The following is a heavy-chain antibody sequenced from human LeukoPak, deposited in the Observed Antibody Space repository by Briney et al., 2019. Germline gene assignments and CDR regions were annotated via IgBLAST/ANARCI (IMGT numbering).Heavy chain of an antibody. D-gene: IGHD7-27*01. CDR2: INPSGGST. CDR1: GYTFTSFF. V-gene: IGHV1-46*01. J-gene: IGHJ4*02. CDR3: AVNWGSFGVDY. Sequence: ASVKVSCKASGYTFTSFFMNWVRQAPGQGLEWMGIINPSGGSTSYAQKFQGRVTMTRDTSTSTVYMELSSLRSEDTAVYYCAVNWGSFGVDYWGQGTLVTVSS.